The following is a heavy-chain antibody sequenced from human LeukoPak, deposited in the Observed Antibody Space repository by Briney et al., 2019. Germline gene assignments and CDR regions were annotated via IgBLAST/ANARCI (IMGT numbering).Heavy chain of an antibody. Sequence: PSETLSLTCAVSGGSISSSNWWSWVRQPPGKGLEWIGEIYHSGSTNYNPSLKSRVTISVDKSKNQFSLKLSSVTAADTAVYYCARVGYCGGDCYLGGYYFDYWGQGTLVTVSS. D-gene: IGHD2-21*02. V-gene: IGHV4-4*02. CDR3: ARVGYCGGDCYLGGYYFDY. CDR2: IYHSGST. J-gene: IGHJ4*02. CDR1: GGSISSSNW.